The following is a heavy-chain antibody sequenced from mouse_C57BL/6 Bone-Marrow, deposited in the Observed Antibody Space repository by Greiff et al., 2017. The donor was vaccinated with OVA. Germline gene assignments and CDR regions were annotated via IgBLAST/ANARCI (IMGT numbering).Heavy chain of an antibody. CDR1: GYAFSSSW. CDR3: ARSGAVPRYFDV. J-gene: IGHJ1*03. D-gene: IGHD1-1*01. V-gene: IGHV1-82*01. CDR2: IYPGDGDT. Sequence: VKLQESGPELVKPGASVKISCKASGYAFSSSWMNWVKQRPGKGLEWIGRIYPGDGDTNYNGKFKGKATLTADKSSSTAYMQLSSLTSEDSAVYFCARSGAVPRYFDVWGTGTTVTVSS.